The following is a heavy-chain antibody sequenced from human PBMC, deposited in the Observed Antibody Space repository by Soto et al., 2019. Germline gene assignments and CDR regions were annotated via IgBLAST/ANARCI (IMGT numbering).Heavy chain of an antibody. V-gene: IGHV3-30*18. CDR3: AKDPHDTAMAPSWFDP. Sequence: GSLRLSCAASGFTFSSYGMHWVRQAPGKGLEWVAVISYDGSNKYYADSVKGRFTISRDNSKNTLYLQMNSLRAEDTAVYYCAKDPHDTAMAPSWFDPWGQGTLVTVSS. CDR1: GFTFSSYG. CDR2: ISYDGSNK. J-gene: IGHJ5*02. D-gene: IGHD5-18*01.